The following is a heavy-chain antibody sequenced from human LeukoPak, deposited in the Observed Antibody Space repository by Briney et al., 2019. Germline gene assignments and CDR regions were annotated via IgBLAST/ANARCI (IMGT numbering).Heavy chain of an antibody. V-gene: IGHV3-30*18. Sequence: GGSLRLSCAASGFTISSYGMHWVRQAPGKGLEWVAVISYDGSNKYYADSVKGRITISRDNSKNTLYLQMNSLRAEDTAVYYCAEDNYYGSGSYYSFLYGMDVWGKGTTVTVSS. D-gene: IGHD3-10*01. J-gene: IGHJ6*04. CDR2: ISYDGSNK. CDR1: GFTISSYG. CDR3: AEDNYYGSGSYYSFLYGMDV.